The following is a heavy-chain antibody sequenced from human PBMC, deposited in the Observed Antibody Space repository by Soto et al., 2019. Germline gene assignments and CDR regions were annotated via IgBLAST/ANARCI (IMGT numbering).Heavy chain of an antibody. J-gene: IGHJ4*02. CDR3: ARRYGRNFDY. V-gene: IGHV4-59*01. CDR1: GGSISSYY. CDR2: IYYSGST. Sequence: QVQLQESGPGLVKPSETLSLTCTVSGGSISSYYWSWIRQPPGKGLEWIGYIYYSGSTNYNPSLKSRVTISVDTSKNQFSLKRSSVTAADTAVYYCARRYGRNFDYWGQGTLVTVSS. D-gene: IGHD1-20*01.